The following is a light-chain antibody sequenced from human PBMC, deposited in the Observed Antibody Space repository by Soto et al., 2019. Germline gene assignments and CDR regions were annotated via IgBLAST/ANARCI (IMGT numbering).Light chain of an antibody. Sequence: EIVLTQSPGTQSLSPGERATLSCRASQSVSSSYLAWYQQKPGPAPRRLIYGASGRETGIPDRFSCSGSGTECTRTISRLEPEDVAVYDCQQYGSSTWTFGQGTKVDIK. CDR3: QQYGSSTWT. J-gene: IGKJ1*01. CDR1: QSVSSSY. V-gene: IGKV3-20*01. CDR2: GAS.